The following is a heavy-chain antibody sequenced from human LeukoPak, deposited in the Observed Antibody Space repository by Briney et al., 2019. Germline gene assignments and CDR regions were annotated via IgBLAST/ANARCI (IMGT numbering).Heavy chain of an antibody. V-gene: IGHV1-18*01. CDR1: GYTFTSYG. J-gene: IGHJ6*02. CDR2: ISAYNGNT. Sequence: GASVKVSCKASGYTFTSYGVSWVRQAPGQGLEWMGWISAYNGNTNYAQKLQGRVTMTTDTSTSTAYMELRSLRSDDTAVYYCAGCSTSCYGPYYYYYYGMDGWGQGTTVTVSS. CDR3: AGCSTSCYGPYYYYYYGMDG. D-gene: IGHD2-2*01.